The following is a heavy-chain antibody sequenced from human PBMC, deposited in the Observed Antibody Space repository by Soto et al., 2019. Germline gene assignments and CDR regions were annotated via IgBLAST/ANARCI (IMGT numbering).Heavy chain of an antibody. V-gene: IGHV1-24*01. CDR2: FDPEDGET. Sequence: GASVKVSCKVSGYTLTELSMHWVRQAPGKGLEWMGGFDPEDGETIYAQKFQGRVTMTEDTSTDTAYMELSSLRSEDTAVYYCATAPRYCSGGSCYSFDYWGQGTLVTVSS. D-gene: IGHD2-15*01. J-gene: IGHJ4*02. CDR1: GYTLTELS. CDR3: ATAPRYCSGGSCYSFDY.